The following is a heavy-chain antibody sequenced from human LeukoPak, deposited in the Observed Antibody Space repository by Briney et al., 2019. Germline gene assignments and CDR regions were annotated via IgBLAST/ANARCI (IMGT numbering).Heavy chain of an antibody. J-gene: IGHJ3*02. D-gene: IGHD2-15*01. CDR3: ARRVVVPARNAFDI. CDR1: GGSISSSNYY. V-gene: IGHV4-39*07. CDR2: IYYSGST. Sequence: SETLSLTCTVSGGSISSSNYYWGWIRQPPGKGLEWVGSIYYSGSTYYNPSLKSRVTISVDTSKNQFSLKLSSVTAADTAVYYCARRVVVPARNAFDIWSQGTMVTVSS.